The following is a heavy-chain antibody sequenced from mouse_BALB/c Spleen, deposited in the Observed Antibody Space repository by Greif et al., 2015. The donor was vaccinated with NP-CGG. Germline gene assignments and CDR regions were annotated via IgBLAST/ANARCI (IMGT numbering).Heavy chain of an antibody. J-gene: IGHJ2*01. CDR2: ISSGSSTI. V-gene: IGHV5-17*02. CDR1: GFTFSSFG. Sequence: EVKLVESEGGLVQPGGSRKLSCAASGFTFSSFGMHWVRQAPEKGLEWVAYISSGSSTIYYADTVKGRFTISRDNPKNTLFLQMTSLRSEDTAMYYCARLFDYWGQGTTLTVSS. CDR3: ARLFDY.